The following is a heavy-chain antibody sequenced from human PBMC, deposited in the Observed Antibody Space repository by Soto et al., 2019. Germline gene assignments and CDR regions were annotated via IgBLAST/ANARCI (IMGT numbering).Heavy chain of an antibody. V-gene: IGHV3-64*01. CDR1: GFTFSSYA. CDR3: ARDSGPYYYYGMDV. D-gene: IGHD2-8*02. CDR2: ISSNGGST. J-gene: IGHJ6*02. Sequence: GGALRLSCAASGFTFSSYAIPWVRPAPGKGLEYVSAISSNGGSTYYANSVKGRFTISRDNSKNTLYLQMGSLRAEDMAVYYCARDSGPYYYYGMDVWGQGTTVTVSS.